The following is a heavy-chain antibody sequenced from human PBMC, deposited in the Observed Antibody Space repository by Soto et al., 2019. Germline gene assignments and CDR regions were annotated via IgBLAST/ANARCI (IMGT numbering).Heavy chain of an antibody. D-gene: IGHD3-22*01. V-gene: IGHV3-23*01. Sequence: GGSLRLSCAASGFTFSNYAMSWVRQAPGKGLEWVSGIGGRATSAYYADSVKGRFAISRDNSYNTLFLQLNSLRAEDTAVYYCAKSRYSDSSGDFYDFWGQGTLVTVSS. J-gene: IGHJ4*02. CDR1: GFTFSNYA. CDR3: AKSRYSDSSGDFYDF. CDR2: IGGRATSA.